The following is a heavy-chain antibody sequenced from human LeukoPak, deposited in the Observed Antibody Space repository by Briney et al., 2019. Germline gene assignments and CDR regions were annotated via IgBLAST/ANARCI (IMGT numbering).Heavy chain of an antibody. V-gene: IGHV4-59*11. CDR2: IYYSGST. CDR1: GGSISSHY. D-gene: IGHD5-12*01. CDR3: ARGGIVATIRLPENY. J-gene: IGHJ4*02. Sequence: PSETLSLTCTVSGGSISSHYWSWIRQPPGKGLEWIGYIYYSGSTNYNPSLKSRVTISVDTSKNQFSLKLSSVTAADTAVYYCARGGIVATIRLPENYWGQGTLVTVSS.